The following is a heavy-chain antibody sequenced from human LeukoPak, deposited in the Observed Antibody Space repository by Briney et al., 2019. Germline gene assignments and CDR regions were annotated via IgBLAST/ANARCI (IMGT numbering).Heavy chain of an antibody. D-gene: IGHD2-8*01. Sequence: GGSLRLSCAASGFAFSSYAMRWVRQAPGKGLERVSSISGSGDRRDSADSVKGRFTISRDNSKNTLYLEMYSLRAEDTAVYYCAKDRGHCTNGVCHNYYYMDVWGKGTTVTVSS. J-gene: IGHJ6*03. CDR1: GFAFSSYA. CDR2: ISGSGDRR. CDR3: AKDRGHCTNGVCHNYYYMDV. V-gene: IGHV3-23*01.